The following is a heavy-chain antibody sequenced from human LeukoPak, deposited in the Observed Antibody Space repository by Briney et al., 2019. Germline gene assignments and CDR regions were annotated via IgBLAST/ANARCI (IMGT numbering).Heavy chain of an antibody. CDR1: GFTFSSYS. J-gene: IGHJ1*01. D-gene: IGHD3-3*01. CDR2: ISSSSSYI. Sequence: GGSLRHSCAASGFTFSSYSMKGVRQAPGKGLEWVSSISSSSSYIYYADSVKGRFTISRDNAKNSLYLQMNSLRAEDTAVYYCERDQSGFLAEYFLLGAEGTLVTVSS. CDR3: ERDQSGFLAEYFLL. V-gene: IGHV3-21*01.